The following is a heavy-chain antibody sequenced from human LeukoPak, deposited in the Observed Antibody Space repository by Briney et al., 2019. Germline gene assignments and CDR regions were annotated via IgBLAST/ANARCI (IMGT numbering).Heavy chain of an antibody. CDR1: GFTFSNAW. Sequence: GGSLRLSCAASGFTFSNAWMNWVRQAPGKGLEWVGRIKSKTDDGTTDYAAPVKGRFTISRDDSKNTLYLQMNSLKTEDTAVYYCTTDVTSDYCGSGSYSYWGQGTLVTVSS. D-gene: IGHD3-10*01. CDR3: TTDVTSDYCGSGSYSY. J-gene: IGHJ4*02. V-gene: IGHV3-15*07. CDR2: IKSKTDDGTT.